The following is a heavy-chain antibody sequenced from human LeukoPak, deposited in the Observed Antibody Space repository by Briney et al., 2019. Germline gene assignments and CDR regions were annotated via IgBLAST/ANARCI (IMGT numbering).Heavy chain of an antibody. Sequence: GGSLRLSCAASGFTFSAYGMSWVRQAPGKGLEWVSHISDTVRVTWYANSVKGRFIISRDNSRGTVYLQMSSLRPEDTALYFCAKDNYGGIFASWGQGTLVTVSS. V-gene: IGHV3-23*01. CDR1: GFTFSAYG. CDR2: ISDTVRVT. J-gene: IGHJ4*02. D-gene: IGHD4-17*01. CDR3: AKDNYGGIFAS.